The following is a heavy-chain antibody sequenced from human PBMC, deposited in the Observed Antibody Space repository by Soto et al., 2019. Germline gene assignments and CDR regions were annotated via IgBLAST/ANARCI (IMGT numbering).Heavy chain of an antibody. CDR1: GYSFTTYD. CDR3: ARDIKYYYHSSGYYYGPGYYYGMDV. D-gene: IGHD3-22*01. J-gene: IGHJ6*02. CDR2: MNPKTGNT. Sequence: ASVKVSCKASGYSFTTYDIHWVRQATGQGLEWMGWMNPKTGNTGYAQQFLGRVTMTRDTSMSTAYMELSSLRSEDTAVYYCARDIKYYYHSSGYYYGPGYYYGMDVWGQGTTVTVSS. V-gene: IGHV1-8*01.